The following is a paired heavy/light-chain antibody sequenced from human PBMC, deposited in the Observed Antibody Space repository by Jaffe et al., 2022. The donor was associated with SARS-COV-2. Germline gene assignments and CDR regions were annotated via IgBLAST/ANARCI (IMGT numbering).Light chain of an antibody. CDR2: WAS. CDR1: QSVLYSSNNKNY. V-gene: IGKV4-1*01. CDR3: QQYYNTPPT. J-gene: IGKJ1*01. Sequence: DIVMTQSPDSLAVSLGERATINCKSSQSVLYSSNNKNYLAWYQQKPGQPPQLLIYWASTRESGVPDRFSGSGSGTDFTLTISSLQAEDVAVYYCQQYYNTPPTFGQGTKVEIK.
Heavy chain of an antibody. CDR3: ARQKTDDYSGYYLWVFDY. D-gene: IGHD3-22*01. J-gene: IGHJ4*02. Sequence: QVQLQESGPGLVKPSETLSLTCTVSGYSISSSHYWGWIRQPPGKGLEWIGSIDHSGSTNYNPSLKSRVTVLVDKSKNQFSLKLGSVTAADTAVYYCARQKTDDYSGYYLWVFDYWGQGTLVTVSS. CDR2: IDHSGST. CDR1: GYSISSSHY. V-gene: IGHV4-38-2*02.